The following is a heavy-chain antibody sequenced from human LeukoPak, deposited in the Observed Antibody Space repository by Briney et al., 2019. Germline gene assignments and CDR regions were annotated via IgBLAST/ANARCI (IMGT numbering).Heavy chain of an antibody. CDR1: GGSISSYY. V-gene: IGHV4-59*08. D-gene: IGHD7-27*01. J-gene: IGHJ4*02. Sequence: SETLSLTCTVSGGSISSYYWSWIRQPPGKGLEWTGYIYYSGSTNYNPSLKSRVTISVDTSKNQFSLKLSSVTAADTAVYYCASRNWGVDYWGQGTLVTVSS. CDR2: IYYSGST. CDR3: ASRNWGVDY.